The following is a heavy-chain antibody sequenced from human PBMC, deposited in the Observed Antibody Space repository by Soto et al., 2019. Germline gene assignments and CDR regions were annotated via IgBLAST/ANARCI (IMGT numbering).Heavy chain of an antibody. CDR2: ISGSGGST. CDR1: GFTFSSYA. CDR3: AKRRGAGGHFDY. J-gene: IGHJ4*02. V-gene: IGHV3-23*01. D-gene: IGHD2-15*01. Sequence: PGGSLRLSCAASGFTFSSYAMSWVRQAPGKGLEWVSAISGSGGSTYYADSVKGRFTISRDNSKNTLYLQVNSLTAEDTAVYFCAKRRGAGGHFDYWGQGALVTVSS.